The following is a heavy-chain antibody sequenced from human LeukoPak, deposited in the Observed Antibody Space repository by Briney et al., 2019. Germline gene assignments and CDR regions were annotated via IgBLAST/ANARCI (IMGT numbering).Heavy chain of an antibody. CDR3: ARVGYCSGDSCYLFDY. Sequence: ASVKVSCKASGYTFTSYGISWVRQAPGQGLEWMGWISAYNGNTNYAQKLQGRVTMTTDTSTSTAYMELRSLRSDDTAVYYCARVGYCSGDSCYLFDYWGQGTLVTVSS. CDR1: GYTFTSYG. CDR2: ISAYNGNT. V-gene: IGHV1-18*01. J-gene: IGHJ4*02. D-gene: IGHD2-15*01.